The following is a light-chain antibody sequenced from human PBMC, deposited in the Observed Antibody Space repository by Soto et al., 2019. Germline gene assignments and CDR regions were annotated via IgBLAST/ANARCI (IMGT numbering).Light chain of an antibody. Sequence: DVVMTQSPLSLPVTLGQPASISCRSSQSLVYSDGNTYLNWFQQRRGQSPRRLIYKVSKRDSGVPYRFSGSWSGTDVTLKISRVEAEDVGVYYCMQGTHSSFTFGPGTKVDIK. CDR1: QSLVYSDGNTY. J-gene: IGKJ3*01. V-gene: IGKV2-30*01. CDR2: KVS. CDR3: MQGTHSSFT.